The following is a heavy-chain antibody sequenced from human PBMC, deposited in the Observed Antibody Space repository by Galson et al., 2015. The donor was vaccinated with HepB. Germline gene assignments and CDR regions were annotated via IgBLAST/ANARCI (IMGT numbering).Heavy chain of an antibody. CDR1: GGTFSSYA. V-gene: IGHV1-69*13. CDR2: IIPIFGTA. CDR3: ARDQLSKRFLEYLFPLDY. D-gene: IGHD3-3*01. Sequence: SVKVSCKASGGTFSSYAISWVRQAPGQGLEWMGGIIPIFGTANYAQKFQGRVTITADESTSTAYMELSSLRSEDTAVYYCARDQLSKRFLEYLFPLDYWGQGTLVTVSS. J-gene: IGHJ4*02.